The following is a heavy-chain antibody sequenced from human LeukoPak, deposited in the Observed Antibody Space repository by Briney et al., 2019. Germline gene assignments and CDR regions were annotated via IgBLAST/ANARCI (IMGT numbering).Heavy chain of an antibody. CDR2: ITGSSSTI. CDR1: GFTFSSYS. J-gene: IGHJ4*02. CDR3: ARTGLGMYSFDS. V-gene: IGHV3-48*01. Sequence: GGSLRLSCAASGFTFSSYSMNWVRQAAGKGLEWVPYITGSSSTINYADSVKGRFTISRDKAKNSLYLQMNSLRAEDTAVYYCARTGLGMYSFDSWGQGTLVTVSS. D-gene: IGHD3/OR15-3a*01.